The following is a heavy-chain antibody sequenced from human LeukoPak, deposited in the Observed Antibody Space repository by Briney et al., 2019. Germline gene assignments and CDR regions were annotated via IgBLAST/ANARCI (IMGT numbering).Heavy chain of an antibody. D-gene: IGHD2-2*01. CDR1: GFTFSIYS. J-gene: IGHJ3*02. CDR3: ARSNNVVRPAAPYAFDI. CDR2: ISGNRDTI. Sequence: PGGSLRLSCAASGFTFSIYSMNWVRQAPGKGLEWVSHISGNRDTIYHADSVKGRFTVSRDNAENSLYLQMHSLRDEDTAVYYCARSNNVVRPAAPYAFDIWGQGTMVTVSS. V-gene: IGHV3-48*02.